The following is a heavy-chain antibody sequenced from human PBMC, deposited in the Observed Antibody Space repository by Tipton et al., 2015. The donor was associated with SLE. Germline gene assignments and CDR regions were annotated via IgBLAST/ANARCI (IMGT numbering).Heavy chain of an antibody. D-gene: IGHD3-22*01. CDR1: GGSFSSGHW. Sequence: GLVKPSETLSLTCAVSGGSFSSGHWYSWVRQPPGKGLEWIAEIYPTWSTNYNPSLKSRVTISLDLSNNQYSLKVTSVTAADTAIYYCARGLQDDYNDSSGFEIRFDYWGQGTLVTVPS. V-gene: IGHV4-4*02. CDR3: ARGLQDDYNDSSGFEIRFDY. CDR2: IYPTWST. J-gene: IGHJ4*02.